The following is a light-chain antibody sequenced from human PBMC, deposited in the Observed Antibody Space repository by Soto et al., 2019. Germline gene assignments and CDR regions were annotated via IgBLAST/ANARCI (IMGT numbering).Light chain of an antibody. CDR1: SSNIGSGT. CDR2: NDN. Sequence: QSVLTQPPSASGTPGQRVTFSCSGSSSNIGSGTVNWYQQLPGTAPKLLIYNDNQRPSGVPDRFSGSKSGTSASLAISGLQSVDEADYYCASGDVPLNGFYGFGTGTKGTVL. V-gene: IGLV1-44*01. J-gene: IGLJ1*01. CDR3: ASGDVPLNGFYG.